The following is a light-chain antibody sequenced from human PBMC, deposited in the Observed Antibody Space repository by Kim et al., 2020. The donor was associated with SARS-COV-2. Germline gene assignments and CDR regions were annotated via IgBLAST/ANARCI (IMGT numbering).Light chain of an antibody. CDR2: SYS. V-gene: IGLV1-44*01. J-gene: IGLJ2*01. Sequence: QTVTLFCSGSYSNVGRNTVNWWQQLPGTAPKLLIFSYSQRPSGVPARFSASKAGTSASLTISGLQSEDEADYYCAAWDDNLNGVGFGGGTQLTVL. CDR3: AAWDDNLNGVG. CDR1: YSNVGRNT.